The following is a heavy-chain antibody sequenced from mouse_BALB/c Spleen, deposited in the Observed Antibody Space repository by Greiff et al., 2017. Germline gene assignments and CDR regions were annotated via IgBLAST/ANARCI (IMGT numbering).Heavy chain of an antibody. J-gene: IGHJ2*01. V-gene: IGHV5-6-4*01. CDR3: TRALTGTFDY. CDR2: ISSGGSYT. D-gene: IGHD4-1*01. CDR1: GFTFSSYT. Sequence: EVQGVESGGGLVKPGGSLKLSCAASGFTFSSYTMSWVRQTPEKRLEWVATISSGGSYTYYPDSVKGRFTISRDNAKNTLYLQMSSLKSEDTAMYYCTRALTGTFDYWGQGTTLTVSS.